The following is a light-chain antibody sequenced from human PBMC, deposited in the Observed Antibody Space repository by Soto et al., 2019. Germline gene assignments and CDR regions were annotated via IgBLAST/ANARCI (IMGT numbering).Light chain of an antibody. V-gene: IGKV1-17*01. Sequence: DIQLTQSPSSLSASVGDRVTITCRASQDIRNDLGWYQQKPGRAPKRLIYAASSLQSGVPSRFSGSGSGTEFTLTFSSLQPADFPTYYCLQHNQFRGTFGGGTKVEIK. CDR1: QDIRND. CDR2: AAS. CDR3: LQHNQFRGT. J-gene: IGKJ4*01.